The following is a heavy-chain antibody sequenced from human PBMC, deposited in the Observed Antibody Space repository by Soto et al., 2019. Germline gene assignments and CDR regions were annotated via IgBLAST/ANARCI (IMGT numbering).Heavy chain of an antibody. V-gene: IGHV3-33*01. D-gene: IGHD3-10*01. CDR3: ARESRNYYGSGSSVRWFDP. J-gene: IGHJ5*02. Sequence: PGGSLRLSCAASGFTFSSYGMHWVRQAPGKGLEWVAVIWYDGSNKYYADSVKGRFTISRDNSKNTLYLQMNSLRAEDTAVYYCARESRNYYGSGSSVRWFDPWAQGTLVTVSS. CDR2: IWYDGSNK. CDR1: GFTFSSYG.